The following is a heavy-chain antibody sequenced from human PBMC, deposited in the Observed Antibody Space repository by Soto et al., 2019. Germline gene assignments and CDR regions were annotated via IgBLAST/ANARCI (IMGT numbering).Heavy chain of an antibody. Sequence: PSETLSLTCAVYGGSFSGYYWSWIRQPPGKGLEWIGEINHSGSTNYNPSLKSRVTISVDTSKNQFSLKLSSVTAADTAVYYCARATLMTEEGFDYWGQGTLVTVSS. V-gene: IGHV4-34*01. J-gene: IGHJ4*02. CDR2: INHSGST. CDR1: GGSFSGYY. CDR3: ARATLMTEEGFDY. D-gene: IGHD2-21*02.